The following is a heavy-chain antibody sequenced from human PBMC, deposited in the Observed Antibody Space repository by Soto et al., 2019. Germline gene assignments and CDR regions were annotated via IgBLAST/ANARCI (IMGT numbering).Heavy chain of an antibody. D-gene: IGHD5-12*01. Sequence: GESLKISCKGSGYSFTSYWIGWVRQMPGKGLEWMGIIYPGDSDTRYSPSFQGQVTISADKSISTAYLQWSSLKASDTAMYYCARHGLYSGYARYYYYGMDVWGQGSTVTVSS. V-gene: IGHV5-51*01. CDR3: ARHGLYSGYARYYYYGMDV. J-gene: IGHJ6*02. CDR2: IYPGDSDT. CDR1: GYSFTSYW.